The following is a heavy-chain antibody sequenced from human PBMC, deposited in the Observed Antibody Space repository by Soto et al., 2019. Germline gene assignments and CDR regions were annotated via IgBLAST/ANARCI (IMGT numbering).Heavy chain of an antibody. V-gene: IGHV1-8*01. J-gene: IGHJ6*02. CDR2: MNPNSGNT. CDR1: GYTFTSYD. Sequence: ASVKVSCKASGYTFTSYDINWVREATGQGLEWMGWMNPNSGNTGYAQKFQGRVTMTRNTSISTAYMELRSLRSEDTAVYYCARLNWCGYSYGSSYYGMDVWGQGNMVTVSS. CDR3: ARLNWCGYSYGSSYYGMDV. D-gene: IGHD5-18*01.